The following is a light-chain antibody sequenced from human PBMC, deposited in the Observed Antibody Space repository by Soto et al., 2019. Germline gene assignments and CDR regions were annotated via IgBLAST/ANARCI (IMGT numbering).Light chain of an antibody. V-gene: IGKV1-5*01. CDR3: QHYSLVWA. CDR1: QTISGW. CDR2: DAS. J-gene: IGKJ1*01. Sequence: DIQMTQSPSTLPASVGDGVTITCRASQTISGWLAWYQQRPGKAPKLLIFDASSLESGVPSRFSGSGSGTEFTLTISSLQPDDFATYYCQHYSLVWAFGQGTKVDIK.